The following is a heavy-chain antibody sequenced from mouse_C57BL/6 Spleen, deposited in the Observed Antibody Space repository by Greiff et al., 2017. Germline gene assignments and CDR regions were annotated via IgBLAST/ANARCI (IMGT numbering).Heavy chain of an antibody. CDR1: GFSLTSYG. J-gene: IGHJ4*01. V-gene: IGHV2-5*01. CDR2: IWRGGST. CDR3: AYYGSSYGGAMDY. D-gene: IGHD1-1*01. Sequence: VKLQESGPGLVQPSQSLSITCTVSGFSLTSYGVHWVRQSPGKGLEWLGVIWRGGSTDYNAAFMSRLSITKDNSKSQVFFKMNSLQADDTAIYYCAYYGSSYGGAMDYWGQGTSVTVSS.